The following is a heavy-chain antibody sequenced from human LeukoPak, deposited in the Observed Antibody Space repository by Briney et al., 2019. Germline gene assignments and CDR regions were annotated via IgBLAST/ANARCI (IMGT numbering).Heavy chain of an antibody. V-gene: IGHV1-69*05. D-gene: IGHD3-9*01. CDR1: GGTFSSYA. J-gene: IGHJ4*02. CDR3: ARGLNYFDWLLPDY. CDR2: IIPIFGTA. Sequence: SVKVSCKASGGTFSSYAISWVRQAPGQGLEWMGRIIPIFGTANYAQKFQGRVTITTDESTSTAYMELSSLRSEDTAVYYCARGLNYFDWLLPDYWGQGTLATVAS.